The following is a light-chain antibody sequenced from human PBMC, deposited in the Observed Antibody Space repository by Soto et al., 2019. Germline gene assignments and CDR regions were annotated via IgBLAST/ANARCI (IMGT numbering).Light chain of an antibody. CDR2: GAS. CDR1: QSVNAN. CDR3: QPYNTWLWT. Sequence: EVVMTQSPATLSVSPGERATLSCRASQSVNANLAWYQQKPGQAPRLLIHGASNRATGIPARFSGSGFGTEFTLTLRSLQSEDFAVYYCQPYNTWLWTFGQGTKVEI. V-gene: IGKV3-15*01. J-gene: IGKJ1*01.